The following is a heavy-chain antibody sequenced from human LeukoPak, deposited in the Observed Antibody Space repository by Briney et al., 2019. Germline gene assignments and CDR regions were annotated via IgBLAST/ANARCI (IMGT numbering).Heavy chain of an antibody. Sequence: GESLKISCKGSGYSFTSYWIGWVPQMPGTGLEWMGIIYPGDADTRYSPSFQGQVTISADKSISTAYLQWSSLKASDTAMYFCARQREWGGGFDAFDIWGQGTMVTVSS. CDR3: ARQREWGGGFDAFDI. D-gene: IGHD2-15*01. CDR1: GYSFTSYW. J-gene: IGHJ3*02. V-gene: IGHV5-51*01. CDR2: IYPGDADT.